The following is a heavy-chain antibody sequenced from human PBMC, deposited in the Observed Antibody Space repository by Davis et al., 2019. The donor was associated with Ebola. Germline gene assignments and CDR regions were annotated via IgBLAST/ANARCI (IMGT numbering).Heavy chain of an antibody. V-gene: IGHV3-74*01. D-gene: IGHD6-13*01. CDR1: GFTFSSYA. CDR2: INSDGSST. Sequence: GESLKISCAASGFTFSSYAMHWVRQAPGKGLVWVSRINSDGSSTSYADSVKGRFTISRDNAKNTLYLQMNSLRAEDTAVYYCARDRSSSWYEYYYYYGMDVWGQGTTVTVSS. J-gene: IGHJ6*02. CDR3: ARDRSSSWYEYYYYYGMDV.